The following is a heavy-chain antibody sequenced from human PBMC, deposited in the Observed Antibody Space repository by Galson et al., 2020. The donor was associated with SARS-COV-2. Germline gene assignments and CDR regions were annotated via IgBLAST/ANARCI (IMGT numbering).Heavy chain of an antibody. D-gene: IGHD4-4*01. CDR3: VRGGSRATTVTSLDF. CDR2: INHSGRT. CDR1: GYSISSGYY. Sequence: SETLSLTCTVSGYSISSGYYWGWIRQPPGKGLEWIGSINHSGRTYYNPSLKSRVTTSVDTSKNQFSLKLSSVTAADTAVYYCVRGGSRATTVTSLDFWGQGTLVTVSS. V-gene: IGHV4-38-2*02. J-gene: IGHJ4*02.